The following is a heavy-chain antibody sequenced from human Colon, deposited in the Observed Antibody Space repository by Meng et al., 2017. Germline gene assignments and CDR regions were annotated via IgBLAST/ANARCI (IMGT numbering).Heavy chain of an antibody. CDR3: ARDRKHYGERGWFDP. Sequence: HQQQSSPGLVQPSQPLSPTFTVSGGSSSSGDCYWSWSRQPPGKGLEWIGYNYYRGSTSSNASLKSRVTISIDRSKNQFSLKLSSVTAADTAVYYCARDRKHYGERGWFDPWGQGTLVTVSS. D-gene: IGHD4-17*01. V-gene: IGHV4-30-4*01. CDR2: NYYRGST. J-gene: IGHJ5*02. CDR1: GGSSSSGDCY.